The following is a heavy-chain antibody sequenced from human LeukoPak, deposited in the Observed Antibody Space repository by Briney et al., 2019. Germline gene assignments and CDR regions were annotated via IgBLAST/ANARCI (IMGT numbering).Heavy chain of an antibody. D-gene: IGHD3-9*01. Sequence: GGSLRLSCAASGFTFSSYSMNWVRQAPGKGLEWVSSISSSSSYIYYADSVKGRFTISRDNAKNSLYLQMNSLRAEDTAVYYCARDRAYYDILTGSFDYFDYWGQGTLVTVSS. J-gene: IGHJ4*02. CDR3: ARDRAYYDILTGSFDYFDY. CDR1: GFTFSSYS. V-gene: IGHV3-21*01. CDR2: ISSSSSYI.